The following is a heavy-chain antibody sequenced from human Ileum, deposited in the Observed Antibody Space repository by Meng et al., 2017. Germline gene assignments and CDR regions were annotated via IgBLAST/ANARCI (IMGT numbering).Heavy chain of an antibody. Sequence: QVQLVRPGPVETSHGATVKFSCKASGYTFSSYDINWVRQATGQGLEWIGWMNSSRTDKGYAQNFQGRVALTRDISTSTAYMELSSLTSEDAAVYYCAREWSDSSEQYEELGYWGQGTLVTVSS. V-gene: IGHV1-8*01. CDR2: MNSSRTDK. J-gene: IGHJ4*02. D-gene: IGHD6-19*01. CDR3: AREWSDSSEQYEELGY. CDR1: GYTFSSYD.